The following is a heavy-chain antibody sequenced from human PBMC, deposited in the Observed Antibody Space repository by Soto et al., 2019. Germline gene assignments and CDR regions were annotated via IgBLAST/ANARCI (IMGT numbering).Heavy chain of an antibody. D-gene: IGHD3-9*01. CDR2: INPGDATT. Sequence: ASVKFSCRASGYPFASYYMLWVRQAPGQGREWMGIINPGDATTYYPQKFQGRVTMNRDTSTSTVYMEVSSLRSEDTAVYYCVRVSPFLTGPDYWG. CDR3: VRVSPFLTGPDY. V-gene: IGHV1-46*03. J-gene: IGHJ4*01. CDR1: GYPFASYY.